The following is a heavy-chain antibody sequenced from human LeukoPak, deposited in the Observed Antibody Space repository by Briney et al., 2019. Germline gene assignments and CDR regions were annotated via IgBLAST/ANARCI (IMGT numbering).Heavy chain of an antibody. CDR2: IYTSGST. CDR3: ARDPVAGGSDY. Sequence: KASETLSLTCTVSGGSISSYYWSWIRQPPGKGLEWIGYIYTSGSTNYNPSLKSRVTISVDTSKNQFSLKLSSVTAADTAVYYCARDPVAGGSDYWGQGTLVTVSS. J-gene: IGHJ4*02. D-gene: IGHD6-19*01. V-gene: IGHV4-4*08. CDR1: GGSISSYY.